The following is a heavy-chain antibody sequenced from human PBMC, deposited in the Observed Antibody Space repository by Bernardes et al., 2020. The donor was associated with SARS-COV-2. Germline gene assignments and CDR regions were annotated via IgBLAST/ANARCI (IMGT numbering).Heavy chain of an antibody. CDR3: ARGSLFYHNDEAPFHY. CDR2: ITNGADTI. J-gene: IGHJ4*02. D-gene: IGHD2-8*01. Sequence: GGSLRLSCAASGFLFGDWSMDWARQAPGKGLEWVAYITNGADTIYYADSVKGRFIISRDNAKYSVYLQMNSLRAEDTAVYYCARGSLFYHNDEAPFHYWGQGTLVTVSS. CDR1: GFLFGDWS. V-gene: IGHV3-48*01.